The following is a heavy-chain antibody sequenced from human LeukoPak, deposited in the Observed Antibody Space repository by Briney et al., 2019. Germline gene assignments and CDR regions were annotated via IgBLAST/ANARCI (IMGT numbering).Heavy chain of an antibody. D-gene: IGHD3-10*01. J-gene: IGHJ4*02. Sequence: GGSLRLSCTVSGFTVSSNSMSWVRQAPGKGVEWVAFIRYDGSNKYYADSVKGRFTISRDNSKNTLYLQMNSLRAEDTAVYYCAKDFNTYYYGSGSYAPFDYWGQGTLVTVSS. CDR1: GFTVSSNS. CDR2: IRYDGSNK. CDR3: AKDFNTYYYGSGSYAPFDY. V-gene: IGHV3-30*02.